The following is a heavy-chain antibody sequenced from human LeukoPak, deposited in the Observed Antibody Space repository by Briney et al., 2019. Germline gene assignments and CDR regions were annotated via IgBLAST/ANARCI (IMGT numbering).Heavy chain of an antibody. CDR3: ASITAPHLALSFDY. V-gene: IGHV4-30-2*01. D-gene: IGHD3-10*01. Sequence: KPSETLSLTCTVSGGSISSGGYYWRWIRQPPGKGLEWIGYIYHSGSTYYNPSLKSRVTISVDRSKNQFSLKLSSVTAADTAVYYCASITAPHLALSFDYWGQGTLVTVSS. CDR2: IYHSGST. J-gene: IGHJ4*02. CDR1: GGSISSGGYY.